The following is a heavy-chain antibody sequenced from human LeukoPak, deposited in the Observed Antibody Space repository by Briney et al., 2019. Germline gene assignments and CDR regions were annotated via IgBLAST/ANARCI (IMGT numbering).Heavy chain of an antibody. V-gene: IGHV4-59*08. Sequence: SETLSLTCTVSGGSISGYYWSWIRQPPGKRPEWIGYIYYSGSTNYNPSLKGRVTISVDTSKNQFSLKMNSVTAADTAVYYCARLASSGWSHCDYWGQGTLVTVSS. D-gene: IGHD6-19*01. CDR3: ARLASSGWSHCDY. CDR1: GGSISGYY. CDR2: IYYSGST. J-gene: IGHJ4*02.